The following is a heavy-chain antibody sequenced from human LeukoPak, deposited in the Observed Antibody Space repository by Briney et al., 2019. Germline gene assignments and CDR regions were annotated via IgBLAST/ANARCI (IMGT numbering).Heavy chain of an antibody. J-gene: IGHJ6*02. CDR2: INPNSGGT. CDR3: ARAPGSPAPSWYYYYGMDV. CDR1: GYTFTGYY. D-gene: IGHD3-10*01. V-gene: IGHV1-2*02. Sequence: ASVKVSCKASGYTFTGYYMHWVRQAPGQGLEWMGWINPNSGGTNYAQKFQGRVTMTRDTSISTAYMELSRLRSDDTAVYYCARAPGSPAPSWYYYYGMDVWGQGTTVTVSS.